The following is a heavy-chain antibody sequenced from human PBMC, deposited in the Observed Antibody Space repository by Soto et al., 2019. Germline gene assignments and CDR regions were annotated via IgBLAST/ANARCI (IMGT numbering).Heavy chain of an antibody. CDR2: ITPIFGPP. Sequence: SAKVSCKASGCTHRSYSISWVRQAPGQGLAWMGGITPIFGPPDYAESHQRTVTITADESTNTAYMELSSTRSEDPLAHYLAIGEETGYLKTLTYNEMVVWGQ. CDR1: GCTHRSYS. D-gene: IGHD1-1*01. J-gene: IGHJ6*02. CDR3: AIGEETGYLKTLTYNEMVV. V-gene: IGHV1-69*13.